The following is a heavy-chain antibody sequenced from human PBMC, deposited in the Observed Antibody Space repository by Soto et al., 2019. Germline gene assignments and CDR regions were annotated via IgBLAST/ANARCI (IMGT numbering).Heavy chain of an antibody. Sequence: PSESMSLTCTVSGGSISSYYWSWIRQPPGKGLEWIGYIYYSGSTNYNPSLKSRVTISVDTSKNQFSLKLSSVTAADTAVYYCASTATVTSLGFDPWGQGTLVTVSS. CDR1: GGSISSYY. CDR3: ASTATVTSLGFDP. J-gene: IGHJ5*02. V-gene: IGHV4-59*08. CDR2: IYYSGST. D-gene: IGHD4-17*01.